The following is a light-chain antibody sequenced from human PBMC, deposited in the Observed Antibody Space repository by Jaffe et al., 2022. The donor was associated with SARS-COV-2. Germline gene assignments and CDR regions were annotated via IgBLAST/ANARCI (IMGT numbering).Light chain of an antibody. Sequence: EIVLTQSPGTLSLSPGERATLSCRASQSVSSSNLAWYQQKPGQAPRLLIYGASSRATGIPDRFSGSGSGTDFTLTISRLEPEDFAVYYCQQYGSSLPITFGQGTRLEIK. CDR1: QSVSSSN. V-gene: IGKV3-20*01. J-gene: IGKJ5*01. CDR2: GAS. CDR3: QQYGSSLPIT.